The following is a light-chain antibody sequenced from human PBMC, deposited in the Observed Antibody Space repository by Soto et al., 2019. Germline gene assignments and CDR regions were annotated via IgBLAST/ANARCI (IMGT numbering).Light chain of an antibody. Sequence: ENVLTQSPGTLSLSPGERATLSCRASQSVSSSYLAWYQQKPGQAPRLLIHGASSRATGIPDRFSGSGSGTDFTLTISRLEPEDFAVYYCQQYGGSPITFGLGTRLEIK. CDR2: GAS. V-gene: IGKV3-20*01. CDR3: QQYGGSPIT. CDR1: QSVSSSY. J-gene: IGKJ5*01.